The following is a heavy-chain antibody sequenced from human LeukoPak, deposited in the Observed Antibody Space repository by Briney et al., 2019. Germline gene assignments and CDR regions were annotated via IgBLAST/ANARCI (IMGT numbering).Heavy chain of an antibody. D-gene: IGHD3-10*01. J-gene: IGHJ4*02. CDR1: GFTFSSYA. CDR2: ISGSGGST. V-gene: IGHV3-23*01. CDR3: AKDARMVRGPPVFDY. Sequence: GGSLRLSFAASGFTFSSYAMSWVRQAPGKGLEWVSAISGSGGSTYYADSVKGRFTISRDNSKNTLYLQMNSLRAEDTAVYYCAKDARMVRGPPVFDYWGQGTLVTVSS.